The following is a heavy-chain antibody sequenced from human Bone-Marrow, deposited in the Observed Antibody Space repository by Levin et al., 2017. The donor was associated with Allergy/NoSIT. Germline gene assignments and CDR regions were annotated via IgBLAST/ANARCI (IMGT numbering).Heavy chain of an antibody. CDR1: GFTFSDYY. V-gene: IGHV3-11*06. J-gene: IGHJ4*02. Sequence: GESLKISCAASGFTFSDYYMGWIRQAPGKGLEWVSYISSSSTHTNYADSVKGRFSISRDNAKNSLYLQMNSLRVEDTAVYFCARTTFYYGSGSPPYFDYWGQGTLVTVSS. D-gene: IGHD3-10*01. CDR2: ISSSSTHT. CDR3: ARTTFYYGSGSPPYFDY.